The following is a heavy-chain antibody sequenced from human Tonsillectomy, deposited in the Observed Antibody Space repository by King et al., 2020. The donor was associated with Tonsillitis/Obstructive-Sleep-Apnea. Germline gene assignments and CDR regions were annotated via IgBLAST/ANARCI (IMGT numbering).Heavy chain of an antibody. CDR3: ARQTMETDYDSSGYYLQPLRYYFDY. CDR1: GGSISSSSYY. V-gene: IGHV4-39*01. D-gene: IGHD3-22*01. CDR2: IYYSGST. J-gene: IGHJ4*02. Sequence: QLQESGPGLVKPSETLSLTCTVSGGSISSSSYYWGWIRQPPGKGLEWIGSIYYSGSTYYNPSLKSRVTISVDTSKNQFSLKLSSVTAADTAVYYCARQTMETDYDSSGYYLQPLRYYFDYWGQGTLVTVSS.